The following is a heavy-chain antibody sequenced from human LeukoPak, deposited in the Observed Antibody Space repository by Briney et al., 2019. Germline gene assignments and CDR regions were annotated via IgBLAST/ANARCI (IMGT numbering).Heavy chain of an antibody. Sequence: SETLSLTCTVSGGSISSYYWSWIRQPPGKGLEWIGYIYYSGSTTYNPSLKSRVTISVDTSKNQFSVKLSSVTAADTAVYYCARSRWIRSYFDYWGQGTLVTVSS. J-gene: IGHJ4*02. CDR2: IYYSGST. CDR3: ARSRWIRSYFDY. D-gene: IGHD5-18*01. CDR1: GGSISSYY. V-gene: IGHV4-59*12.